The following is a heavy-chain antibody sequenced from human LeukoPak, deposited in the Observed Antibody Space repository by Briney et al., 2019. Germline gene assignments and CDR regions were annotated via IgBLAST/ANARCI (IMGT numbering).Heavy chain of an antibody. D-gene: IGHD6-13*01. V-gene: IGHV4-30-2*01. CDR3: ARAIAAAGPTYYYYYYGMDV. Sequence: PSETLSLTCTVSGGSISSGSYYWSWIRQPAGKGLEWIGYIYHSGSTYYNPSLKSRVTISVDRSKNQFSLKLSSVTAADTAVYYCARAIAAAGPTYYYYYYGMDVWGQGTTVTVSS. CDR2: IYHSGST. CDR1: GGSISSGSYY. J-gene: IGHJ6*02.